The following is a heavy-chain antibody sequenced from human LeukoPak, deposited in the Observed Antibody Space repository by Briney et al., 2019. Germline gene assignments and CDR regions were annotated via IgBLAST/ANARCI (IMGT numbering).Heavy chain of an antibody. J-gene: IGHJ4*02. D-gene: IGHD6-6*01. CDR2: INHSGST. V-gene: IGHV4-34*01. CDR3: ARGMGSSSAPGNY. Sequence: GSLRLSCVVSGISLSNYAMTWVRQAPGKGLEWIGEINHSGSTNYNPSLKSRVTISVDMSKNQFSLKLSSVTAADTAVYYCARGMGSSSAPGNYWGQGTLVTVSS. CDR1: GISLSNYA.